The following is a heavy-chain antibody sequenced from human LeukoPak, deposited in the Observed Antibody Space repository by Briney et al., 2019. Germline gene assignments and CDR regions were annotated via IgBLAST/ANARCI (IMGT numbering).Heavy chain of an antibody. CDR3: ATVGGYTIYYYYSMDV. CDR2: FDPEDGET. CDR1: GYTLTQLS. D-gene: IGHD5-24*01. V-gene: IGHV1-24*01. Sequence: ASVKVSCKVSGYTLTQLSMHWVRQAPGKGVEWMGGFDPEDGETIYAQTLQGRVTMTEYTSTDTAYMELSSLRSQDTAVYYCATVGGYTIYYYYSMDVWGQGTTVTVSS. J-gene: IGHJ6*02.